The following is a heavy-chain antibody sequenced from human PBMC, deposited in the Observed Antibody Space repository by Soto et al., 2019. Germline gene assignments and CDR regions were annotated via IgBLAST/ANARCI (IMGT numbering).Heavy chain of an antibody. CDR1: GFTFSTFG. CDR3: AKDPQASGDYAYYCYVLDV. CDR2: ISYDGNNK. D-gene: IGHD4-17*01. V-gene: IGHV3-30*18. Sequence: QLVESGGGVVPPGASLRLSCAASGFTFSTFGMHWVRQTPGKGLEWVAVISYDGNNKVYADSVKGRFTISRVNFNKTVDLVMNNLKVDDTAVYYSAKDPQASGDYAYYCYVLDVWGQGATVSVSS. J-gene: IGHJ6*02.